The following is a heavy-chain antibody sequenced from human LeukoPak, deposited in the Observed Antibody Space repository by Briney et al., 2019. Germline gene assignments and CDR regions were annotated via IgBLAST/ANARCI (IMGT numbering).Heavy chain of an antibody. D-gene: IGHD3-9*01. CDR3: ARDHNDILTGSTAFDI. J-gene: IGHJ3*02. CDR2: IYYSGST. Sequence: SQTLSLTCTVSGGSISSGGYYWSWIRQHPGKGLEWIGYIYYSGSTYYNPSLESRVTISVDTSKNQFSLKLSSVTAADPAVYYCARDHNDILTGSTAFDIWGQGTMVTVSS. CDR1: GGSISSGGYY. V-gene: IGHV4-31*03.